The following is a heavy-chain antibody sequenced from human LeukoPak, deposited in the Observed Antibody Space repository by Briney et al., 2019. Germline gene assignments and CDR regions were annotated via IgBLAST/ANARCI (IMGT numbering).Heavy chain of an antibody. Sequence: SETLSLTCTVSGYSISRGYYWGWIRQPPGKGLEWIGTISHSGSTYYNPSLKSRVIISLDPSKNKFSLTLSSVTAADTAVYYCARPPGSGIYYVDAWGQGILVTVSS. J-gene: IGHJ5*02. V-gene: IGHV4-38-2*02. CDR2: ISHSGST. D-gene: IGHD1-26*01. CDR1: GYSISRGYY. CDR3: ARPPGSGIYYVDA.